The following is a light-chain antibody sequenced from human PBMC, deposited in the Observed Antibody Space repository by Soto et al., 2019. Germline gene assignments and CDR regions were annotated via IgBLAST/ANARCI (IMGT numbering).Light chain of an antibody. V-gene: IGKV1-39*01. Sequence: DIQMTQSPSSLSASVGDRVTITCRASQSISSYLNWYQQKPGKATKLLIYAASSLQSGVPSRFSGSGSGTDFTLTISSLQPDDFATYYCQQSYSTPWTFGQGTKVEIK. CDR2: AAS. CDR3: QQSYSTPWT. CDR1: QSISSY. J-gene: IGKJ1*01.